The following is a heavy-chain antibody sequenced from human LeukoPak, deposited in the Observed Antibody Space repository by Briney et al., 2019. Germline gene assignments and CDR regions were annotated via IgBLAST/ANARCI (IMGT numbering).Heavy chain of an antibody. V-gene: IGHV4-34*01. D-gene: IGHD1-26*01. CDR1: GGSFSGYY. Sequence: SETLPLTCAVYGGSFSGYYWSWIRQPPGKGLEWIGEINHSGSTNYNPSLKSRVTISVDTSKNQFSLKLSSVTAADTAVYYCARGLGSYSGHAMSWFDPWGQGTLVTVSS. CDR2: INHSGST. J-gene: IGHJ5*02. CDR3: ARGLGSYSGHAMSWFDP.